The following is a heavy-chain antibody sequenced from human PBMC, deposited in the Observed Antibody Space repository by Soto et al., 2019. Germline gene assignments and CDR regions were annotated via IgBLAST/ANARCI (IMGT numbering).Heavy chain of an antibody. Sequence: PGESLKISCKGSGYSFTSYWISWVRQMPGKGLEWMGRIDPSDSYTNYSPSFQGHVTISADKSISTAYLQWSSLKASDTAMYYCARHTRSXTYYDFWSGFARGWFDPWGQGTLVTVSS. CDR1: GYSFTSYW. CDR2: IDPSDSYT. CDR3: ARHTRSXTYYDFWSGFARGWFDP. V-gene: IGHV5-10-1*01. D-gene: IGHD3-3*01. J-gene: IGHJ5*02.